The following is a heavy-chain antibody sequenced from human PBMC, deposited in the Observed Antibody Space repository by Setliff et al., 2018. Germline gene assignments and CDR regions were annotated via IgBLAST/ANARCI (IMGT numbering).Heavy chain of an antibody. CDR3: TRDYGFCSGGSCSYYGMDV. CDR1: GYTLTELS. V-gene: IGHV1-2*04. J-gene: IGHJ6*02. Sequence: ASVKVSCKVSGYTLTELSMHWVRQAPGQGLEWMGWINPNSGGTNYAQKFQGWVTMTRDTSISTAYMELSRLRADDTAVYYCTRDYGFCSGGSCSYYGMDVWGQGTTVTV. CDR2: INPNSGGT. D-gene: IGHD2-15*01.